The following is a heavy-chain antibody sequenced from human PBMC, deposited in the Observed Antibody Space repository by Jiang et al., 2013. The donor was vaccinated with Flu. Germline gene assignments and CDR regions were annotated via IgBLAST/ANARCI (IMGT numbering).Heavy chain of an antibody. V-gene: IGHV4-39*01. D-gene: IGHD4-11*01. CDR3: ARRRTTVTTDYYYYMDV. CDR1: GGSISSSSYY. Sequence: TLSLTCTVSGGSISSSSYYWGWIRQPPGKGLEWIGSIYYSGSTYYNPSLKSRVAISVDTSKNQFSLKLSSVTAADTAVYYCARRRTTVTTDYYYYMDVWGKGTTVTVSS. J-gene: IGHJ6*03. CDR2: IYYSGST.